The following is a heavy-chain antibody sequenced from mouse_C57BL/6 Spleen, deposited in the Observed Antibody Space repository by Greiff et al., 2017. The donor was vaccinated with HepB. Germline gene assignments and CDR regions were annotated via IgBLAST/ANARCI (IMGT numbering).Heavy chain of an antibody. J-gene: IGHJ3*01. D-gene: IGHD2-4*01. CDR2: INPNNGGT. V-gene: IGHV1-26*01. Sequence: SGPELVKPGASVKISCKASGYTFTDYYMNWVKQSHGKSLEWIGDINPNNGGTSYNQKFKGKATLTVDKSSSTAYMELRSLTSEDSAVYYCAPSYYDYDGFAYWGQGTLVTVSA. CDR1: GYTFTDYY. CDR3: APSYYDYDGFAY.